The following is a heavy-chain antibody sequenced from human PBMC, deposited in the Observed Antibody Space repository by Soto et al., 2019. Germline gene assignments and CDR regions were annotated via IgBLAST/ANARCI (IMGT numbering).Heavy chain of an antibody. D-gene: IGHD4-17*01. CDR2: ISGSGGST. CDR1: GFTFSSYA. V-gene: IGHV3-23*01. Sequence: VQLLESGGGLVQPGGSLRLSCAASGFTFSSYAMSWVRQAPGKGLEWVSAISGSGGSTSYADSVKGRFTISRDNSKNTPYLQMNGLRAEDTAVYYCAKDYGDWYWYFDLWGRGTLVTVSS. CDR3: AKDYGDWYWYFDL. J-gene: IGHJ2*01.